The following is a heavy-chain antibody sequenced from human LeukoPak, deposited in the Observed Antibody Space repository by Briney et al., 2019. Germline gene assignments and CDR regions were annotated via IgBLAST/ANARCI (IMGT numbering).Heavy chain of an antibody. V-gene: IGHV3-7*03. Sequence: PGGSLRLSCAASGFTFSSYWMSWVRQAPGKGLEWVANIKQDGSEKYYVDSVKGRFTISRDNAKNSLYLQMNSLRAEDTAVYYCASDDSGYGLDAFDIWGQGTMVTVSS. CDR3: ASDDSGYGLDAFDI. D-gene: IGHD5-12*01. CDR1: GFTFSSYW. J-gene: IGHJ3*02. CDR2: IKQDGSEK.